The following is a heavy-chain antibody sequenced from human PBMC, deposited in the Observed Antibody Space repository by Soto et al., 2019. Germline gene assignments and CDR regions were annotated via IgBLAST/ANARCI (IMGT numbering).Heavy chain of an antibody. CDR3: AGEGTERLIRAFDI. Sequence: EVQLVESGGGLVKPGGSLRLSCAASGFTFSSYSMNWVRQAPGKGLEWVSSISSSSSYIYYADSVKGRFTISRDNAKNSLYLQMNSLRAEDTAVYYCAGEGTERLIRAFDIWGQGTMVTVSS. D-gene: IGHD3-16*01. J-gene: IGHJ3*02. CDR2: ISSSSSYI. CDR1: GFTFSSYS. V-gene: IGHV3-21*01.